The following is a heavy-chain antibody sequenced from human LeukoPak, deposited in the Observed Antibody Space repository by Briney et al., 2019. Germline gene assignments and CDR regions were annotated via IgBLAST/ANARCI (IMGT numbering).Heavy chain of an antibody. CDR1: GGSFSGYY. V-gene: IGHV4-34*01. J-gene: IGHJ4*02. D-gene: IGHD5-18*01. Sequence: SETLSLTCAVYGGSFSGYYWSWIRQPPGKGLEWIGEINHSGSTNYNPSLKSRVTISVDTSKNQFSLKLSSVTAADTAVYYCARHRGGYSYGYLRYYFDYWGQGTLVTVSS. CDR2: INHSGST. CDR3: ARHRGGYSYGYLRYYFDY.